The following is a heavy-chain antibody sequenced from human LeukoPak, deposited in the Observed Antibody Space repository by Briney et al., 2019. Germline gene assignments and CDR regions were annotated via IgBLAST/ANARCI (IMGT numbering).Heavy chain of an antibody. CDR2: VSASGYTT. D-gene: IGHD3-16*01. Sequence: PGGSLRLSCAASGFTFSSYAMTWVRQAPGKGLEWVSGVSASGYTTHYADSVKGRFTISRDNSENTVHLQMNSLRADDTAVYYCAKGGGEVFDYWGQGTLVTVSS. CDR3: AKGGGEVFDY. CDR1: GFTFSSYA. J-gene: IGHJ4*02. V-gene: IGHV3-23*01.